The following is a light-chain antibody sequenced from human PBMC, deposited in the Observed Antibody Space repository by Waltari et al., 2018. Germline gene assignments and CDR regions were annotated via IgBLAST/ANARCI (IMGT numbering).Light chain of an antibody. CDR3: QQSSSTPPFT. Sequence: DIQMTQSPSSLSASVGARLTITCRASQSISSYLNWYQQKPGKAPKLLIYAASSLQSGVPSRFSGSGSGTDFTLTINSLQPEDFATYYCQQSSSTPPFTFGPGTKVDIK. V-gene: IGKV1-39*01. J-gene: IGKJ3*01. CDR1: QSISSY. CDR2: AAS.